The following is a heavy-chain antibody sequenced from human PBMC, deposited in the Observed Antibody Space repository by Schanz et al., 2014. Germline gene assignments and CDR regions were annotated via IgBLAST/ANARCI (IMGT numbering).Heavy chain of an antibody. CDR2: ISGYNGNT. D-gene: IGHD2-15*01. CDR1: GYTFRHYG. CDR3: ARGHVVGATHWYVDL. J-gene: IGHJ2*01. V-gene: IGHV1-18*04. Sequence: QVQLVQSGGEVKKPGASVKVSCKASGYTFRHYGISWLRQAPGQGLEWMGYISGYNGNTNYAPKVQDRVTMTTDTSTSTAYMELRSLRSDDTAVYYCARGHVVGATHWYVDLWGRGTLVTVSS.